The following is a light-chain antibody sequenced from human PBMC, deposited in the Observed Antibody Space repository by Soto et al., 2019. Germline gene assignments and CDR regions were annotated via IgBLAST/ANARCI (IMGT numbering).Light chain of an antibody. CDR3: QQYGSS. Sequence: EIVLTQSPGTLSLSPGERATLSCRASQSVSSSYLAWYQQKPGQAPRLLIYGASSRATGIPDRFSGSGSGTDFTLTISRLEPEDCAVYYCQQYGSSFGQGTKVDSK. CDR2: GAS. V-gene: IGKV3-20*01. CDR1: QSVSSSY. J-gene: IGKJ1*01.